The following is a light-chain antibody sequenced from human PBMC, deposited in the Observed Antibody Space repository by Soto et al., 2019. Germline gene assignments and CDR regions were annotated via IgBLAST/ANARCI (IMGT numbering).Light chain of an antibody. J-gene: IGKJ2*01. Sequence: EIVLTQSPATLSLSPGERATLSCRASQSVSSYLAWYQQKPGQAPRLLIYDASNRGTGIPARFSGSGSGTDFTLTISSLEPEDFAVYYCQQRSNGPRTFGQGTKLEIK. V-gene: IGKV3-11*01. CDR2: DAS. CDR3: QQRSNGPRT. CDR1: QSVSSY.